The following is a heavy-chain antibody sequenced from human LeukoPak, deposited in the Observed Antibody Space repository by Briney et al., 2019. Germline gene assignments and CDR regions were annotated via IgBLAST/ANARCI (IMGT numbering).Heavy chain of an antibody. D-gene: IGHD5-18*01. Sequence: GGSLRLSCAASGFGFSRYAMTWVRQAPGKGLEWASVISGSGGSTYHADSVKGRFTISRDNSKNTLYLQMNSLRAEDTAVYYCARGNGYNYAYYFDYWGQGTLVTVSS. CDR3: ARGNGYNYAYYFDY. CDR2: ISGSGGST. V-gene: IGHV3-23*01. CDR1: GFGFSRYA. J-gene: IGHJ4*02.